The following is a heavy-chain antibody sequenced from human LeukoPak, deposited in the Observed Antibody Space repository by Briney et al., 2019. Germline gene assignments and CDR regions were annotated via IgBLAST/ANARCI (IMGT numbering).Heavy chain of an antibody. V-gene: IGHV3-7*01. Sequence: GGSLRLSCAASGFTFSNYWMSWVRQAPGKGLEWVANIKQDGSEKFYVDSVKGRFTISRDNAKNSLYLQMNSLRAEDTAVYYCAACSSGWSEGAFDIWGQGTMVTVSS. CDR2: IKQDGSEK. CDR1: GFTFSNYW. J-gene: IGHJ3*02. CDR3: AACSSGWSEGAFDI. D-gene: IGHD6-19*01.